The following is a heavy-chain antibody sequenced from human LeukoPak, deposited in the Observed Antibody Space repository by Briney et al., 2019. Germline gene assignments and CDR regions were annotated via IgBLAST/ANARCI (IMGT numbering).Heavy chain of an antibody. J-gene: IGHJ4*02. CDR2: ISSGSSYI. CDR1: GFTFSSYS. Sequence: PGGSLRLSCAASGFTFSSYSMNWVRQAPGKGLEWVSSISSGSSYIYYADSVKGRFTISRDNSKNTLYLQMNSLRVEDTAVYYCARGHDFWSGYPDYWGQGTLVTVSS. D-gene: IGHD3-3*01. CDR3: ARGHDFWSGYPDY. V-gene: IGHV3-21*01.